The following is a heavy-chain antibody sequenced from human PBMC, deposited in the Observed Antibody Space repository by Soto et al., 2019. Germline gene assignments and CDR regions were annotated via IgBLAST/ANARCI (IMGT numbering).Heavy chain of an antibody. D-gene: IGHD2-21*02. CDR2: ILPVSAPP. CDR1: GGTLNNYA. V-gene: IGHV1-69*13. Sequence: SVKVSCKASGGTLNNYAINWVRQAPGQGLEWMGGILPVSAPPDYAQKFQGRVSITADHSTSTVYMELSRLKSDDTAVYFCGTDSNSDVRNCVWGAGILDTVAS. J-gene: IGHJ4*02. CDR3: GTDSNSDVRNCV.